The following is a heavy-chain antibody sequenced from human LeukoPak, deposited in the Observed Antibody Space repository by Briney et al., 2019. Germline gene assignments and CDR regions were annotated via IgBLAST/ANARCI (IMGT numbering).Heavy chain of an antibody. CDR1: GYTSTGYY. V-gene: IGHV1-2*02. D-gene: IGHD3-3*01. CDR3: ARPTDYDFWSGHQYYFDY. J-gene: IGHJ4*02. Sequence: GASVKVSCKASGYTSTGYYMHLVRQAPGQGLEWMGWINPNSGGTNYAQKFQGRVTMTRDTSISTAYMELSRLRSDDTAVYYCARPTDYDFWSGHQYYFDYWGQGTLVTVSS. CDR2: INPNSGGT.